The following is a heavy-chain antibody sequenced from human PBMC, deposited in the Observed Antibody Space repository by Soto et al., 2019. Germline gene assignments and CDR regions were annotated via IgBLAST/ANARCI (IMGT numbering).Heavy chain of an antibody. Sequence: QVQLVQSGAEVKKPGASVTVSCKASGYTFTSYGISWVRQAPGHGLECMGWISASHGNTNYAQKLQGRVTMTTDTSPSTAYMERRSPRSDYMAVSYCARVEYLSGYYYYYWGQRTLVNVSS. J-gene: IGHJ4*02. CDR1: GYTFTSYG. CDR2: ISASHGNT. D-gene: IGHD2-2*01. V-gene: IGHV1-18*03. CDR3: ARVEYLSGYYYYY.